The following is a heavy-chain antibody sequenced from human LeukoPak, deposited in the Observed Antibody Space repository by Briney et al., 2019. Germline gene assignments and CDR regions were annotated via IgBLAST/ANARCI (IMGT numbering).Heavy chain of an antibody. V-gene: IGHV3-23*01. D-gene: IGHD2-2*01. CDR1: GFTFSSYA. J-gene: IGHJ4*02. CDR3: ARDHCSSTSCYPDY. Sequence: GGSLRLSCAASGFTFSSYAMSWVRQAPGKGLEWVSGISSSGSSTYNADSVKGRFTISRDNSKNTLYLQMNSLRAEDTAVYYCARDHCSSTSCYPDYWGQGTLVTVSS. CDR2: ISSSGSST.